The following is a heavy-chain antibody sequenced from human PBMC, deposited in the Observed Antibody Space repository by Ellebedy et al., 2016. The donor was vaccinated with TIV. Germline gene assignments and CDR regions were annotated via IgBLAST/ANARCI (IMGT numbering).Heavy chain of an antibody. D-gene: IGHD6-13*01. CDR3: AKDKTPADSSSWYYFDH. CDR2: IRWNGANN. J-gene: IGHJ4*02. Sequence: SLKISCAASGFTFENYAMHWVRQAPGKGLEWVSGIRWNGANNGYADSVKGRFTISRDNPKNSLYLQLNSLRVEDTAIYFCAKDKTPADSSSWYYFDHWGQGTLVTVSS. CDR1: GFTFENYA. V-gene: IGHV3-9*01.